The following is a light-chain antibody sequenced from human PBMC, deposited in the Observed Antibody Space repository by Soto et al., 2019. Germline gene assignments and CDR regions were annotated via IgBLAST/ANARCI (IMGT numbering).Light chain of an antibody. CDR2: AAS. Sequence: DIQLTQSPSFLSASVGDRVTITCRASQGISGYLVWYQQKPGKAPKLLIYAASTLQSGVPSRFSGSGSGTEFTLTISSLQPEDFATYYCQQLNSYPLTFGGGTKVEIK. J-gene: IGKJ4*01. CDR3: QQLNSYPLT. V-gene: IGKV1-9*01. CDR1: QGISGY.